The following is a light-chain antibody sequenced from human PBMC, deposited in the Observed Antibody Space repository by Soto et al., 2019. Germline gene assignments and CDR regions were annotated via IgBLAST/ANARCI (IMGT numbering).Light chain of an antibody. Sequence: QSALTQPASVSASPGQSITISCTGTRGDIGGYNYVSWYQQHPGKAPKLMIYDVYHRPSGVSNRFSASKSGNTASLTISGLQAEDEADYYCSSYTSSTTLVFGTGTKV. CDR3: SSYTSSTTLV. V-gene: IGLV2-14*03. J-gene: IGLJ1*01. CDR2: DVY. CDR1: RGDIGGYNY.